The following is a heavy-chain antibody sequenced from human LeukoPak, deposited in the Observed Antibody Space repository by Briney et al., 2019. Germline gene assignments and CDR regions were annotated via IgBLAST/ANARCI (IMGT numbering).Heavy chain of an antibody. CDR1: GFTFGNYW. D-gene: IGHD6-6*01. CDR2: IKQDGSDK. Sequence: GGSLRLSCAASGFTFGNYWMSWVRQAPGKGLEWVANIKQDGSDKYYVDSVTGRFTISRDNAKNSLYLQMNGLRAEDTAVYYCARWATSFDLWGQGTLVTVSS. V-gene: IGHV3-7*01. CDR3: ARWATSFDL. J-gene: IGHJ4*02.